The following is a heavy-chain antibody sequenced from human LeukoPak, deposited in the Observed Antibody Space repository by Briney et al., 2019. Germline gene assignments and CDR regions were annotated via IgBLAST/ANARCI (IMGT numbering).Heavy chain of an antibody. V-gene: IGHV4-4*07. D-gene: IGHD3-10*01. J-gene: IGHJ6*02. CDR1: GGSISSYY. Sequence: SETLSLTCTVSGGSISSYYWSWIRQPAGKGLEWIGRIYTSGSTNYNPSLKSRVTMSVDTSKNQFSLKLSSVTAADTAVYYCARDRGWFGELFSWNYYYYGMDVWGQGTTVTVSS. CDR3: ARDRGWFGELFSWNYYYYGMDV. CDR2: IYTSGST.